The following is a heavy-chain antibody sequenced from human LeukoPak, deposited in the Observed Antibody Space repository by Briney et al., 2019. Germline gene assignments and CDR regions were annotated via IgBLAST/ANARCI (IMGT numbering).Heavy chain of an antibody. CDR3: ARYREAKYFDY. CDR2: ITSGSTTT. J-gene: IGHJ4*02. CDR1: GFTLSIYS. V-gene: IGHV3-48*04. D-gene: IGHD1-26*01. Sequence: GGSLRLSCAASGFTLSIYSMNWVRQAPGKGLEWISYITSGSTTTYYADSVKGRFTISRDNAKNSLYLQMNSLRAEDTAVYYCARYREAKYFDYWGQGTLVTVSS.